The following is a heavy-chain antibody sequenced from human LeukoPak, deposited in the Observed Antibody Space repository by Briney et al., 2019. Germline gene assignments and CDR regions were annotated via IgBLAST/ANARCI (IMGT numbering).Heavy chain of an antibody. V-gene: IGHV3-49*03. CDR1: GFTFGDYA. Sequence: QAGGSLRLSCTASGFTFGDYALSWFRQVPGKGPEWVGFLTSKAYGETSHFAAFVQGRFTMSRDDSQSIAYLQMNSLKIEDTGVYHCSRAIGVVVGTWYFDYWGQGALVTVSS. D-gene: IGHD3-22*01. CDR3: SRAIGVVVGTWYFDY. J-gene: IGHJ4*02. CDR2: LTSKAYGETS.